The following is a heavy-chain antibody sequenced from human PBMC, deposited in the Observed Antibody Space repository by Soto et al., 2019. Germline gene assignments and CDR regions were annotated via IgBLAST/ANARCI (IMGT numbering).Heavy chain of an antibody. CDR1: GFTFRRHG. J-gene: IGHJ5*02. Sequence: PGGSLRLSCEGSGFTFRRHGMHWIRQAPGKGPQWLAVIWYDGSEKYYADSMRGRFTISRDNPKNMVYLQMNSLTVEDTAIYYCARWSNNKVVDPWGQGTVVTVS. CDR2: IWYDGSEK. V-gene: IGHV3-33*01. CDR3: ARWSNNKVVDP. D-gene: IGHD3-3*01.